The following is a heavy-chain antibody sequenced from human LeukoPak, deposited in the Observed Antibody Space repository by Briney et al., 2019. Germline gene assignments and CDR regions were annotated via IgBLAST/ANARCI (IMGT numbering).Heavy chain of an antibody. CDR3: ARALLVVVPAAIGY. CDR1: GFTFSSYS. Sequence: PGGSLRLSCAASGFTFSSYSMNRVRQAPGKGLEWVSSISSSSSYIYYADSVKGRFTISRDNAKNSLYLQMNSLRAEDTAVYYCARALLVVVPAAIGYWGQGTLVTVSS. V-gene: IGHV3-21*01. CDR2: ISSSSSYI. D-gene: IGHD2-2*02. J-gene: IGHJ4*02.